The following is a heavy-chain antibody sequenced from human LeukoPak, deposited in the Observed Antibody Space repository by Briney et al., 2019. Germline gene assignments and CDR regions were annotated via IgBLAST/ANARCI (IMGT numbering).Heavy chain of an antibody. CDR2: ISGSGGST. CDR3: AKGDYGYGDFLYYFDY. V-gene: IGHV3-23*01. Sequence: GGSLRLSCAASGFTFSSYAMSWVRQAPWKGLEWVLAISGSGGSTYYADSVKGRFTISRYNSKNTLYLQMNSLRAEDTAVYYCAKGDYGYGDFLYYFDYWGQGTLVLVSS. J-gene: IGHJ4*02. D-gene: IGHD5-18*01. CDR1: GFTFSSYA.